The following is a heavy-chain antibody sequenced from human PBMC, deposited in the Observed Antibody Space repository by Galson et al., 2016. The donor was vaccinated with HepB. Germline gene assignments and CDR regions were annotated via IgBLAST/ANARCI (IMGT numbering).Heavy chain of an antibody. V-gene: IGHV1-69*13. CDR3: AVEGTILRQYYFDY. CDR1: GGTFSSFA. CDR2: IIPIFRPA. Sequence: SVKVSCKASGGTFSSFAISWVRQAPGQGLEWMGGIIPIFRPAHYAQKFQGRVTITADESTSTAYMELSSLRSEDTAVYHCAVEGTILRQYYFDYWGQGTLVTVSS. D-gene: IGHD1-26*01. J-gene: IGHJ4*02.